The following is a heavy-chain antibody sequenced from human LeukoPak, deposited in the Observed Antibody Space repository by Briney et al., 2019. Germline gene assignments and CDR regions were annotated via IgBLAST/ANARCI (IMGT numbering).Heavy chain of an antibody. J-gene: IGHJ4*02. D-gene: IGHD3-10*01. Sequence: SQTLSLTCAVSGGSISSGGYSWSWTRQPPGKGLEWIGYIYHSGSTYYNPSLKSRVTISVDRSKNQFSLKLSSVTAADTAVYYCAREAGRSGSSYFDYWGQGTLVTVSS. V-gene: IGHV4-30-2*01. CDR1: GGSISSGGYS. CDR3: AREAGRSGSSYFDY. CDR2: IYHSGST.